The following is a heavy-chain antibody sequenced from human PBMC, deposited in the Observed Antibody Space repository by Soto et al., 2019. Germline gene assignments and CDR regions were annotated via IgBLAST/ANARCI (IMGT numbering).Heavy chain of an antibody. CDR2: INPNSGGT. CDR3: ARDGVVPAGNAFDI. Sequence: ASLKVSCKASGYTFTGYLMHGVRQAPGQGLEWMGWINPNSGGTNYAQKFQGWVTMTRDTSIGTAYMELSRLRSDDTAVYYCARDGVVPAGNAFDIWGQGTMVTVSS. J-gene: IGHJ3*02. D-gene: IGHD2-2*01. V-gene: IGHV1-2*04. CDR1: GYTFTGYL.